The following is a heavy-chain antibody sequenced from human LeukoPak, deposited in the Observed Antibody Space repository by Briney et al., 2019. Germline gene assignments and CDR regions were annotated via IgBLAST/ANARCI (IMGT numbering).Heavy chain of an antibody. V-gene: IGHV3-11*01. Sequence: GGSLRLSCAASGFTFSNYYMSWIRQAPGEGLEWVSYISSGGETTYYGESVKGRFTISRDNAKTSLYLQMNSLRADDTAVYYCAKYCSSTSCNIDNWGQGTLVTVSS. CDR1: GFTFSNYY. CDR2: ISSGGETT. J-gene: IGHJ4*02. D-gene: IGHD2-2*02. CDR3: AKYCSSTSCNIDN.